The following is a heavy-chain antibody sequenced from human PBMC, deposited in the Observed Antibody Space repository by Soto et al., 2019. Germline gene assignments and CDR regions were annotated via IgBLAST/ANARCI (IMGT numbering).Heavy chain of an antibody. CDR1: GYTFTSYY. D-gene: IGHD3-9*01. Sequence: ASVKVSCKASGYTFTSYYMHWVRQAPGQGLEWMGIINPSGGSTSYAQKFQGRVTMTRDTSTSTVYMGMSSLRSEDTDVYYFARDQRGDILTGYPGYWGQGTLVTVSS. CDR3: ARDQRGDILTGYPGY. V-gene: IGHV1-46*01. CDR2: INPSGGST. J-gene: IGHJ4*02.